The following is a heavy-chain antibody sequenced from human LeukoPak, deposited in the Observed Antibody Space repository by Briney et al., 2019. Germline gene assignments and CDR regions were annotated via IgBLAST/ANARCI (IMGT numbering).Heavy chain of an antibody. J-gene: IGHJ4*02. V-gene: IGHV3-23*01. CDR1: GFTFSNYV. CDR3: ARGSKGTYDY. CDR2: ILGTGDYT. Sequence: GGSLRLSCVASGFTFSNYVMTWVRQAPGKGLEWVSSILGTGDYTYYADSVKGRFTISRDNSKNTLYLQMDSLRAGDTAIYYCARGSKGTYDYWGQGTLVTVSS.